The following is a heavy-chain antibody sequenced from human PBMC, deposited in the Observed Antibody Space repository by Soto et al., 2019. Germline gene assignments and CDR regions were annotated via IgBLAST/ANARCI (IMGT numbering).Heavy chain of an antibody. J-gene: IGHJ5*02. CDR2: INPIIGNT. D-gene: IGHD6-19*01. CDR3: ARQRYSSGFAP. V-gene: IGHV1-69*10. Sequence: GASVKVSCKASGGTFSSYAISWVRQAPGQGLEWMGGINPIIGNTKYSQKFQGRVTITRDTSASTAYMELSSLRSEDTAVYYCARQRYSSGFAPWGQGTLVTAPQ. CDR1: GGTFSSYA.